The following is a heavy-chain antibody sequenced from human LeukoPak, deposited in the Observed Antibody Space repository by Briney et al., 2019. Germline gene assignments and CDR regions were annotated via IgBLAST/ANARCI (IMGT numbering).Heavy chain of an antibody. CDR3: AAAPDIVAGSYPFLFNY. CDR2: IVVGSGNT. J-gene: IGHJ4*02. CDR1: GFTFTSSA. V-gene: IGHV1-58*01. Sequence: ASVKVSCKASGFTFTSSAVQWVRQARGQRLEWIGWIVVGSGNTNYAQTFQERVTITRDMSTSTAYMELSSLRSEDTAVYYCAAAPDIVAGSYPFLFNYWGQGTLVTVSS. D-gene: IGHD3-10*01.